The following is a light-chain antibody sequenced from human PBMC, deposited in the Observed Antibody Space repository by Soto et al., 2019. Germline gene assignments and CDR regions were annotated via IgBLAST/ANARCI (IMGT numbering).Light chain of an antibody. CDR3: QQYGISPPYT. CDR2: GAS. V-gene: IGKV3-20*01. J-gene: IGKJ2*01. Sequence: EIVLTQSPGTLSLPPGERATLSCRASQSVSSSYLAWYQQKPGQAPRLLIYGASSRATGIPDRFSGSGSGTDFTLTISRLEREDFAVYYCQQYGISPPYTFGQGTKLELK. CDR1: QSVSSSY.